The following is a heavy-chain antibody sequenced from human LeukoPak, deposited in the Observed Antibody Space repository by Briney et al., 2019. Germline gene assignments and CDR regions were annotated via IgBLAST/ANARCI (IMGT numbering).Heavy chain of an antibody. CDR2: ITGSGDSA. Sequence: PGASLRLSCAASGFTFSSYAMTWVRQAPGKGLEWVSAITGSGDSAYYSDSVKGRFTISRDQSKSTVYLQMTSLRAEDTAVFYCAKGTTDYDASDPLDFWGQGTLVTVSS. D-gene: IGHD3-16*01. CDR1: GFTFSSYA. CDR3: AKGTTDYDASDPLDF. J-gene: IGHJ4*02. V-gene: IGHV3-23*01.